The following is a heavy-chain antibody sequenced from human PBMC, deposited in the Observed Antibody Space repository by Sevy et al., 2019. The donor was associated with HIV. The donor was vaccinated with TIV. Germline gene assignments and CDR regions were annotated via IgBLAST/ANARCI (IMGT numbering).Heavy chain of an antibody. CDR2: IYYSGST. D-gene: IGHD3-22*01. CDR1: GGSISSGGYY. J-gene: IGHJ4*02. Sequence: SETLSLTCTVSGGSISSGGYYWSWIRQHPGKGLEWIGYIYYSGSTYYNPSLKSRVTISVDTSKNQFSLKLSSVTAADTAVHYCARDLGHSSGYIAPHYWGQGTLVTVSS. CDR3: ARDLGHSSGYIAPHY. V-gene: IGHV4-31*03.